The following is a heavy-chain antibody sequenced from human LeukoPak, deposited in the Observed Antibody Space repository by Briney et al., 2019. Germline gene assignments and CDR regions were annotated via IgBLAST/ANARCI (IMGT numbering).Heavy chain of an antibody. Sequence: GGSLRLSCAASGFTFSSCWVSWVRQTPGKGLEWVANIKRDGSAKYYVDSVKGRFTISRDNAKNSLYLQMNSLRAEDTAVYYCARDDSSGSTPYYFDFWGQGTLVTVSS. CDR2: IKRDGSAK. V-gene: IGHV3-7*01. J-gene: IGHJ4*02. CDR1: GFTFSSCW. CDR3: ARDDSSGSTPYYFDF. D-gene: IGHD3-22*01.